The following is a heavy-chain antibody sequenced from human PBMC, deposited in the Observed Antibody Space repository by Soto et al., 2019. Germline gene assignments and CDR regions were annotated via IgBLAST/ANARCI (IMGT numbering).Heavy chain of an antibody. CDR2: IYPGDSDT. CDR3: ARADFWSGYYFKFDY. J-gene: IGHJ4*01. CDR1: GYSFTSYW. V-gene: IGHV5-51*01. Sequence: PGESLKISCKGSGYSFTSYWIGWERQMPGKGLEWMGIIYPGDSDTRYSPSFQGQVTISADKSISTAYLQWSSLKASDTAMYYCARADFWSGYYFKFDYWGHGTLVTVSS. D-gene: IGHD3-3*01.